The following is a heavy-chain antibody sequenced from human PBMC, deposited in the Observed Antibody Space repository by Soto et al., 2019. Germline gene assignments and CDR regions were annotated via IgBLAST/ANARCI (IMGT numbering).Heavy chain of an antibody. CDR1: GFTFSSYS. CDR3: ARVTTAYYYGMDV. CDR2: ISSSSSYI. J-gene: IGHJ6*02. Sequence: GGSLRLSCAASGFTFSSYSMNWVRQAQGKGLEWVSSISSSSSYIYYADSVKDRFTISRDNAKNSLYLQMNSLRAEDMSVYYCARVTTAYYYGMDVWGQGTTDTVSS. V-gene: IGHV3-21*01.